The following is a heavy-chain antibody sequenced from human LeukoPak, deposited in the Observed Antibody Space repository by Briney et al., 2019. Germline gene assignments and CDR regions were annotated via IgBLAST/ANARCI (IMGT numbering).Heavy chain of an antibody. CDR1: GGTFGNYA. V-gene: IGHV1-69*13. CDR3: ARGLLTGTTGGHYFYYMDV. Sequence: GASVRVSCKASGGTFGNYALAWVRQAPGQGLEWMGGIVPIFETTNYAQKFQGRVTITADASTSTAYMELSSLTFEDTAFYYCARGLLTGTTGGHYFYYMDVWDKGTTVTVSS. D-gene: IGHD1-7*01. J-gene: IGHJ6*03. CDR2: IVPIFETT.